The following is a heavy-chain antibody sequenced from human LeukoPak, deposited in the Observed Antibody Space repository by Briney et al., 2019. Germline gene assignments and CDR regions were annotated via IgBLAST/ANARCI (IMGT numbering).Heavy chain of an antibody. CDR1: GGSISSYY. D-gene: IGHD3-10*01. CDR3: ARSERPFYYGSGPPWYFDL. Sequence: PSETLSLTCTVSGGSISSYYWSWIRQPPGKGLEWVGYIYYSGSTNYNPSLKRRVTISVDASKNQFSLKLSSVTAADTAVYYCARSERPFYYGSGPPWYFDLWGRGTLVTVSS. V-gene: IGHV4-59*01. J-gene: IGHJ2*01. CDR2: IYYSGST.